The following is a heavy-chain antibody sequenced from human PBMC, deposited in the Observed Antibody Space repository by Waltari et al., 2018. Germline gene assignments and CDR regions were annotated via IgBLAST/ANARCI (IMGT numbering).Heavy chain of an antibody. CDR2: VSVDRRP. J-gene: IGHJ6*03. CDR3: ARYYPSGKDYIDV. CDR1: GDPISSGFYH. Sequence: QVQLQESGPGLVKPSQTLSLTCSVSGDPISSGFYHWSGIRQPAGRGLAWIGRVSVDRRPAYNPALSSRVTISLDTSRNRFSLELTSVTAADTASYYCARYYPSGKDYIDVWGKGTTVSVSS. V-gene: IGHV4-61*02. D-gene: IGHD3-10*01.